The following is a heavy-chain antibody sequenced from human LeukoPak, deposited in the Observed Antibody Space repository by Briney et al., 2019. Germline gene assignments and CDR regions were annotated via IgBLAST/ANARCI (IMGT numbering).Heavy chain of an antibody. J-gene: IGHJ4*02. V-gene: IGHV1-46*01. CDR1: GYTFTSYY. CDR2: INPSGGST. CDR3: ARLRYYYDSSGYFFY. D-gene: IGHD3-22*01. Sequence: ASVTVSCTASGYTFTSYYMHWVRQAPGQGLEWMGIINPSGGSTSYAQKFQGRVTMTRDTSTSTVYMELSSLRSEDTAVYYCARLRYYYDSSGYFFYWGQGTLVTVSS.